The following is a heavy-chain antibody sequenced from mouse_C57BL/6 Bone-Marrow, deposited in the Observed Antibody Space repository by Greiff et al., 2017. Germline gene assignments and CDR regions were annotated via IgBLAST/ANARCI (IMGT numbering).Heavy chain of an antibody. J-gene: IGHJ2*01. CDR1: GIDFSSYW. Sequence: CAASGIDFSSYWMCWVRRAPGKGLEWLGDINPDSSTINYAPSLKDKFIIPRDNAKNTLYLQMSKVRSEDTALYYCARQGIGLTRPGPRRYYFDYWGQGNTLTVSS. V-gene: IGHV4-1*01. D-gene: IGHD3-3*01. CDR3: ARQGIGLTRPGPRRYYFDY. CDR2: INPDSSTI.